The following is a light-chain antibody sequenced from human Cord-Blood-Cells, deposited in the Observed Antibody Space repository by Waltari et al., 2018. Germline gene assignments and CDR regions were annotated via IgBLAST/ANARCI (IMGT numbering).Light chain of an antibody. CDR3: QQSYSTS. CDR1: QSISSY. CDR2: AAS. Sequence: DTQMTQSPSSLSAFVGDRVTITCRASQSISSYLNWYQQKPGKAPKLLIYAASSLQSGVPSRFSGSGSGTDFTLTISSLQPEDFATYYCQQSYSTSFGQGTRLEIK. J-gene: IGKJ5*01. V-gene: IGKV1-39*01.